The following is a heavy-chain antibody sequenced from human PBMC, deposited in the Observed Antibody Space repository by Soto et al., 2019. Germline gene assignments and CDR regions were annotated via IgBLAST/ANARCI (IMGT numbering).Heavy chain of an antibody. J-gene: IGHJ4*02. CDR3: ARDPDYGDYWGYIFDS. CDR2: INPTSGGT. V-gene: IGHV1-2*02. D-gene: IGHD4-17*01. CDR1: GYTFAAYY. Sequence: QVQLVQSGAEVKKPGASVKVSCKTSGYTFAAYYIHWIRQAPEQGLEWMGWINPTSGGTVYAQNFQDRVTMTRDTSISTAYMELRRLNSDDTAVYYCARDPDYGDYWGYIFDSWGQGTPVTVSS.